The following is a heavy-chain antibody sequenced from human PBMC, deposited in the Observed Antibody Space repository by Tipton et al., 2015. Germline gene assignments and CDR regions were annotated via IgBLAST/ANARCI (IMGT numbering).Heavy chain of an antibody. CDR1: GGSISSGKYY. D-gene: IGHD5-12*01. CDR3: ARVKVATMLYYFDY. J-gene: IGHJ4*02. Sequence: TLSLTCTVSGGSISSGKYYWSWIRQHPGKGLEWIGYIYYSGNTYYNPSLKSRVTISVDTSKSQFSLKLTSVTAADTAVYYCARVKVATMLYYFDYWGQGTLVTASS. CDR2: IYYSGNT. V-gene: IGHV4-31*03.